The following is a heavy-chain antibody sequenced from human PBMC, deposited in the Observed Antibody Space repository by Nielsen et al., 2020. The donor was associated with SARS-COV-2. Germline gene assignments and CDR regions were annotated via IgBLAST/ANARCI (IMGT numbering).Heavy chain of an antibody. CDR1: GASFRGFY. Sequence: SETLSLTCGVHGASFRGFYWTWIRQAPGKGLEWIGEINHNGGTNYISPLTSRVTISVDTSRRQFSLKMTSLTAADTAVYYCARGRDGGIYAYLHHMDVWGEGTAVTVSS. V-gene: IGHV4-34*01. CDR2: INHNGGT. D-gene: IGHD5-24*01. CDR3: ARGRDGGIYAYLHHMDV. J-gene: IGHJ6*03.